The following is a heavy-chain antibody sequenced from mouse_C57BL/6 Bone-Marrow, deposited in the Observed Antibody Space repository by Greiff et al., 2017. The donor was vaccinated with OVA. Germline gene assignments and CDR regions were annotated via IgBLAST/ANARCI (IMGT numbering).Heavy chain of an antibody. CDR2: IAPNSGGT. D-gene: IGHD1-1*01. CDR3: ARSYYYGSSSLYWYFDV. CDR1: GYPFTSYW. V-gene: IGHV1-72*01. J-gene: IGHJ1*03. Sequence: QVHVKQPGAELVKPGASVKLSCKASGYPFTSYWMHWVKQRPGRGLEWIGRIAPNSGGTKYNEKFTSKATLTVDKPSSTAYMQLSSLTSEDSAVYYCARSYYYGSSSLYWYFDVWGTGTTVTVSS.